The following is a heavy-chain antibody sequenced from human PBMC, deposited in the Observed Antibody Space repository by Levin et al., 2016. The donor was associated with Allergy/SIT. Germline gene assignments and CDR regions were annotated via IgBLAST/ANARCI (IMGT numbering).Heavy chain of an antibody. CDR3: VRDLWAVFPLDP. Sequence: GGSLRLSCAASGFNFKFYAMHWVRQAPGKGLEWVSTISSDGTSQYFAESVKGRFTVSREVSQSVVYLHMTNLRAEDTAMYHCVRDLWAVFPLDPWGQGTLVAVSS. D-gene: IGHD3-16*01. CDR2: ISSDGTSQ. V-gene: IGHV3-30*03. CDR1: GFNFKFYA. J-gene: IGHJ5*01.